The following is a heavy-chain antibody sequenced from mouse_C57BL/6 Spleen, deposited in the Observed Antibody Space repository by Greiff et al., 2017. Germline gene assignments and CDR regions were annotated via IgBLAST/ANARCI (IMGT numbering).Heavy chain of an antibody. CDR2: ISYDGSN. Sequence: EPGPGLVKPSQSLSLTCSVTGYSITSGYYWTWIRQFPGNKLEWMGYISYDGSNNYNPSLKNRISITRDTSKNQFCLKLNSVTTEDTATYYCASGDYEFAYWGQGTLVTVSA. V-gene: IGHV3-6*01. D-gene: IGHD2-4*01. CDR3: ASGDYEFAY. CDR1: GYSITSGYY. J-gene: IGHJ3*01.